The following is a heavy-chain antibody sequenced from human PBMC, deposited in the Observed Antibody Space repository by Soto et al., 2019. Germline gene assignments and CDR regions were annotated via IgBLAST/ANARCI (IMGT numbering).Heavy chain of an antibody. V-gene: IGHV2-26*01. Sequence: QVTLKESGPVLVKPTETLTLTCTVSGFSLSNARMGVSWIRQPPGKALEWLAHIFSNDEKSYSTSLKSRLTISKDTSKSQVVLTMTNMDPVDTATYYCARIRVLMVYAIPFYYFDYWGQGTLVTVSS. CDR3: ARIRVLMVYAIPFYYFDY. J-gene: IGHJ4*02. CDR2: IFSNDEK. D-gene: IGHD2-8*01. CDR1: GFSLSNARMG.